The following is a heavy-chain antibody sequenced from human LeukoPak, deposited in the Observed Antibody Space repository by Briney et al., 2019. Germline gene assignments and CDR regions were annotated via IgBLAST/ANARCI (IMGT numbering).Heavy chain of an antibody. Sequence: GRSLRLSCSASGFTFSSYGMHWVRQAPGKGLEWVAVISNDGNTKHYADSVQGRFTVSRDNSKNTLFLQMNSLRDEDTAVYYCVKEAQAQPATYCSYFNFWGQGTLVTVSS. D-gene: IGHD1-14*01. J-gene: IGHJ4*02. V-gene: IGHV3-30*18. CDR2: ISNDGNTK. CDR3: VKEAQAQPATYCSYFNF. CDR1: GFTFSSYG.